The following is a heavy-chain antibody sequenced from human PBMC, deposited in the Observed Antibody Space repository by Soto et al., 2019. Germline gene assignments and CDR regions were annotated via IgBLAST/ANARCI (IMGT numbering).Heavy chain of an antibody. CDR1: GYTFTSYG. CDR3: TRRVAALVHYYGMDV. Sequence: QVQLVQSGAEVKKPGASVKVSCKASGYTFTSYGISWVRQALGQGLEWMGWIIAYNGHTNDAQKLQCRVTMTTDTSTSPAYMELRSRRSDDTAVYYCTRRVAALVHYYGMDVWGKGTTVSVSS. D-gene: IGHD6-19*01. J-gene: IGHJ6*04. CDR2: IIAYNGHT. V-gene: IGHV1-18*01.